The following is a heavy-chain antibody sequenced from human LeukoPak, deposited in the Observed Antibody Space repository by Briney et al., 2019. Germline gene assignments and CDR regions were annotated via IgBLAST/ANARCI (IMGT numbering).Heavy chain of an antibody. Sequence: PSETLSFTCTVSGCSSSSSNYYWGWIRQPPGRGLGRNGSIYYSGSTYYNPSLKSRVTISVDTSKNQFSLKLSSVTAADTAVYYCARARNYYDSSGFYYEGDAFDIWGQGTMVTVSS. CDR1: GCSSSSSNYY. CDR3: ARARNYYDSSGFYYEGDAFDI. CDR2: IYYSGST. V-gene: IGHV4-39*07. D-gene: IGHD3-22*01. J-gene: IGHJ3*02.